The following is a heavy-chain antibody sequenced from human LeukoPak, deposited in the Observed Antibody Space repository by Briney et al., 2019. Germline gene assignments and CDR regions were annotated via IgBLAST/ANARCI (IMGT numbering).Heavy chain of an antibody. CDR3: ARIRRGIAVAGSTQDAFDI. CDR2: IDWDDDK. D-gene: IGHD6-19*01. Sequence: SGPTLVNPTQTLTLTCTFSGFSLSTTGMCVSWIRQPPGKALEWLARIDWDDDKYYSTSLKTRLTISKDTSKNQVVLTMTNMDPVDTATYYCARIRRGIAVAGSTQDAFDIWDQGTMVTVSS. V-gene: IGHV2-70*11. CDR1: GFSLSTTGMC. J-gene: IGHJ3*02.